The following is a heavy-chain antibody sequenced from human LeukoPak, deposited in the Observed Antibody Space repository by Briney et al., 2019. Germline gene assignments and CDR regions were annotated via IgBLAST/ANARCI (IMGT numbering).Heavy chain of an antibody. V-gene: IGHV3-53*01. CDR3: ARSSLYYYDSSGYYYEAIQYFDY. CDR1: GFTVSSNY. CDR2: IYSGGST. D-gene: IGHD3-22*01. Sequence: GGSLRLSCAASGFTVSSNYMSWVRQALGKGLEWVSVIYSGGSTYYADSVKGRFTISRDNSKNTLYLQMNSLRAEDTAVYYCARSSLYYYDSSGYYYEAIQYFDYWGQGTLVAVSS. J-gene: IGHJ4*02.